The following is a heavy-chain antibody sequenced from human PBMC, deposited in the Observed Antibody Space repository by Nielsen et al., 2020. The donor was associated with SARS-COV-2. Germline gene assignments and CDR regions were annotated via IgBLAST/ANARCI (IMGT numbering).Heavy chain of an antibody. Sequence: WIRQPPGKGLEWIGEINHSGSTNYNPSLKSRLTISVDTSKNQFALNLSSVTAADTAVYYCARGGSTSGSYMYYYYYMDVWGKGTRSPSP. V-gene: IGHV4-34*01. CDR3: ARGGSTSGSYMYYYYYMDV. CDR2: INHSGST. D-gene: IGHD3-10*01. J-gene: IGHJ6*03.